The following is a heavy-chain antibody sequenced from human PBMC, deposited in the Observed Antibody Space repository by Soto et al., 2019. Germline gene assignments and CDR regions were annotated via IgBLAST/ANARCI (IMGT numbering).Heavy chain of an antibody. CDR2: IKRKTDGGTT. D-gene: IGHD3-10*01. V-gene: IGHV3-15*07. J-gene: IGHJ6*02. CDR3: TTAPRGPTVGDYYYYGMDV. Sequence: EVQLVEAGGGLVKPGGSLRLFCAASGFTFSNAWMNWFRQAPGKGLEWVGLIKRKTDGGTTDYAAPVKVRFTISRDDSKNTLYLQMNSLKTEDTAVYYCTTAPRGPTVGDYYYYGMDVWGQGTTVTVSS. CDR1: GFTFSNAW.